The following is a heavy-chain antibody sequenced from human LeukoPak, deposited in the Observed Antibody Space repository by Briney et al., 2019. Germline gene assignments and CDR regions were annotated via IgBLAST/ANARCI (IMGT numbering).Heavy chain of an antibody. Sequence: GRSLRLSCAASGFAVSGYWMHWVRQATGKGMVWVSRINSDGSSTSYADSVKGRFTISRDNAKNTLYLQMNSLRAEDTAVYYCARRYCSGGSCYGAFGIWGQGTMVTVSS. D-gene: IGHD2-15*01. CDR2: INSDGSST. CDR3: ARRYCSGGSCYGAFGI. J-gene: IGHJ3*02. CDR1: GFAVSGYW. V-gene: IGHV3-74*01.